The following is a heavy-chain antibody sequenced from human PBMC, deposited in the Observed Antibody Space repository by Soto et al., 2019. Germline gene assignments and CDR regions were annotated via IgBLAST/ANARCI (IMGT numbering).Heavy chain of an antibody. D-gene: IGHD3-16*01. CDR3: ARAMGDGGTYYYYYGMDV. J-gene: IGHJ6*02. V-gene: IGHV4-59*01. Sequence: SETLSLTCTVSGDSISSYYWSWIRQPPGKGLEWIGYIYYSGSTNYNPSLKSRVTISVDTSKNQFSLKLSSVTAADTAVYYCARAMGDGGTYYYYYGMDVWGQGTTVTVSS. CDR1: GDSISSYY. CDR2: IYYSGST.